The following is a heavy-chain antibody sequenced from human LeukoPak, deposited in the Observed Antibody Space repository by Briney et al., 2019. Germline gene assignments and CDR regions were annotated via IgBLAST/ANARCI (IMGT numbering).Heavy chain of an antibody. V-gene: IGHV4-39*01. CDR3: AGLPRGYSVDY. D-gene: IGHD1-26*01. J-gene: IGHJ4*03. Sequence: PSETLSLTCTVSNGSISSSSYYWGCVRQSPGKGLEWIGSVYYSGTTYYNPSLKSRVTMSVDTSKNQFSVELSSVTAADTAVYYCAGLPRGYSVDYWGQGTTVTVSS. CDR2: VYYSGTT. CDR1: NGSISSSSYY.